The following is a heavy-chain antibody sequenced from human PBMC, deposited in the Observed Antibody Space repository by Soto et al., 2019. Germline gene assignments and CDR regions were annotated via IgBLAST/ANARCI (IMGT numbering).Heavy chain of an antibody. Sequence: GGSLRLSCAASGFTFDDYAMHWVRQATGKGLEWVSLISWDGGSTYYADSVKGRFTISRDNSKNSLYLQMNSLRAEDTALYYCAKEIGYCSSTSCYYYYGMDVWGQGTTVTVSS. J-gene: IGHJ6*02. CDR1: GFTFDDYA. CDR3: AKEIGYCSSTSCYYYYGMDV. CDR2: ISWDGGST. V-gene: IGHV3-43D*03. D-gene: IGHD2-2*01.